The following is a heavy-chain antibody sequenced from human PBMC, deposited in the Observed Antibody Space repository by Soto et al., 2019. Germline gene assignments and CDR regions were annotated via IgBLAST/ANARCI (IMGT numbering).Heavy chain of an antibody. J-gene: IGHJ4*02. CDR1: GFTFSSYS. Sequence: SLRLSCAASGFTFSSYSMNWVRQAPGKGLEWVSSISSSSSYIYYADSVKGRFTISRDNAKNSLYLQMNSLRAEDTAVYYCATSRPAAAPFDYWGQGTLVTVSS. V-gene: IGHV3-21*01. D-gene: IGHD6-13*01. CDR3: ATSRPAAAPFDY. CDR2: ISSSSSYI.